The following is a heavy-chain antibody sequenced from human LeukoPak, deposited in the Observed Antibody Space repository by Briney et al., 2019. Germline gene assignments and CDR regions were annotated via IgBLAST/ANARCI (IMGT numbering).Heavy chain of an antibody. CDR2: IYYSGST. D-gene: IGHD2-2*01. CDR3: ARQGEVVVPAALFDY. Sequence: PSETLSLTCTVSGGSISSSSYYWGWIRQPPGKGLEWIGSIYYSGSTYYNPSLKSRVTISVDTSKNQFSLKLSSVTAADTAVYYCARQGEVVVPAALFDYWGQGTLVTVSS. CDR1: GGSISSSSYY. V-gene: IGHV4-39*01. J-gene: IGHJ4*02.